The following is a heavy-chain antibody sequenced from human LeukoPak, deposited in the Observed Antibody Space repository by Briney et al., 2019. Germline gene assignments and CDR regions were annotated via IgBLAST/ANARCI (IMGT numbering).Heavy chain of an antibody. J-gene: IGHJ6*03. V-gene: IGHV4-34*01. CDR3: ARGRGYYYYYMDV. CDR1: GGSFSGYY. CDR2: INHSGST. Sequence: SETLSLTCAVYGGSFSGYYWSWIRQLPGKGLEWIGEINHSGSTNYNPSLKSRVTISVDTSKNQFSLKLSSVTAADTAVYYCARGRGYYYYYMDVWGKGTTVTVSS.